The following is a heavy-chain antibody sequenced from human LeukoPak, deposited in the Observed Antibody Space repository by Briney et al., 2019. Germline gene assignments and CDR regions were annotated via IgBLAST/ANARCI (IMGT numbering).Heavy chain of an antibody. Sequence: GGSLRLSCAASGFTFSSYEMNWVRQAPGKGLEWVAVISYDGSNKYYADSVKGRFTISRDNSKNTLYLQMNSLRAEDTAVYYCAKEALRSSGWYQYYYYYYYMDVWGKGTTVTVSS. V-gene: IGHV3-30*18. CDR2: ISYDGSNK. J-gene: IGHJ6*03. CDR1: GFTFSSYE. D-gene: IGHD6-19*01. CDR3: AKEALRSSGWYQYYYYYYYMDV.